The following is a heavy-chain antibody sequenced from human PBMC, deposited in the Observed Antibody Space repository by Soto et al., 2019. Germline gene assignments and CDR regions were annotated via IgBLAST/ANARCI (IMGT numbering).Heavy chain of an antibody. CDR1: GFTFSSYA. D-gene: IGHD2-2*01. V-gene: IGHV3-23*01. J-gene: IGHJ4*02. Sequence: GGSLRLSCAASGFTFSSYAMSWVRQAPGKGLEWVSAVSGSGDSTYYADSVKGRFTISRDNSKNTLYLQMNSLRAEDTAVYYSAKDNRYCSSTSCQKYYFDYWGQGTLVTVSS. CDR2: VSGSGDST. CDR3: AKDNRYCSSTSCQKYYFDY.